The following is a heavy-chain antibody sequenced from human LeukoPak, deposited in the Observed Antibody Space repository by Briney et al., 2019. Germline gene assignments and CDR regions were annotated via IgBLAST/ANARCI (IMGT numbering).Heavy chain of an antibody. CDR3: VKYTIYYFGMDV. CDR1: GFTFSTYA. Sequence: PGGSLRLSCAASGFTFSTYAMSWVRQAPGKGLEWVSTIIDSGGTTYYAESVEGRFTISRDNSRNTLYQQMNSLRAEDTALYYCVKYTIYYFGMDVWGQGTTVTVSS. D-gene: IGHD5-24*01. J-gene: IGHJ6*02. CDR2: IIDSGGTT. V-gene: IGHV3-23*01.